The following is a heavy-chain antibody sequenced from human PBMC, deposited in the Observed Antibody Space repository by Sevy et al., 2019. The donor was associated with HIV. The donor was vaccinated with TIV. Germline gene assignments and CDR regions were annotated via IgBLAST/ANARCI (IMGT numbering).Heavy chain of an antibody. D-gene: IGHD2-21*01. Sequence: GGSLRLSCAASGFTFSSYGMHWVRQAPGKGLEWVAVISYDGSNKYYADSVKGRFTISRDNSKNTLYLQMNSLRAEDTAVYYCAKGAYSPGGYFDYWGQGTLVTVSS. CDR2: ISYDGSNK. V-gene: IGHV3-30*18. CDR1: GFTFSSYG. CDR3: AKGAYSPGGYFDY. J-gene: IGHJ4*02.